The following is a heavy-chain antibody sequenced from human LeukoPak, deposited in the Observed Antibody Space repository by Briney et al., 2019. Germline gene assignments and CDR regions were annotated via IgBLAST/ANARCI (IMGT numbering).Heavy chain of an antibody. CDR1: GFTFSTYW. CDR3: TTLHYYGMVV. V-gene: IGHV3-7*03. CDR2: MRRGGNEI. Sequence: PGGPLRLSCSASGFTFSTYWMSWVRQAPGKGLEWVANMRRGGNEIYYLDSVRGRFTISRDNAKNSLYLQMDSLSAEDTAVYYCTTLHYYGMVVWGPGTTVTVS. J-gene: IGHJ6*02.